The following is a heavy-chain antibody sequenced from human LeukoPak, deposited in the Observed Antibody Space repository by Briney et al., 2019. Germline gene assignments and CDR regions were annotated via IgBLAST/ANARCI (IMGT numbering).Heavy chain of an antibody. Sequence: GGSLRLSCAASGFTFSSYAMHWVRQAPGKGLEWVAVISYDGSNKYYADSVKGRFTISRDNSKNTLYLQMNSLRAEDTAVYYCAKDTGYSSSWTLYYFDYWGQGTLVTVSS. CDR1: GFTFSSYA. J-gene: IGHJ4*02. CDR3: AKDTGYSSSWTLYYFDY. V-gene: IGHV3-30-3*01. CDR2: ISYDGSNK. D-gene: IGHD6-13*01.